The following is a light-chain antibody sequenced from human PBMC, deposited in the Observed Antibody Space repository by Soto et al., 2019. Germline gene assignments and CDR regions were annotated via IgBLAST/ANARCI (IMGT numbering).Light chain of an antibody. Sequence: EVVLTQSPATLSLSPGERASLSCRASQSVSNYLAWYQQKPSQAPRLLIYDASTRATGIPARFSGSGSGTDFTLTISSLEPEDFAVYYCQQRSNWPPRITFGHGTRLEIK. V-gene: IGKV3-11*01. CDR3: QQRSNWPPRIT. CDR2: DAS. CDR1: QSVSNY. J-gene: IGKJ5*01.